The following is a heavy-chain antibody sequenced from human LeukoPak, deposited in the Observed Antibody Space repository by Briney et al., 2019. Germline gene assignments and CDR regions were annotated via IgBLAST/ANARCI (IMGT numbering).Heavy chain of an antibody. CDR3: ARDQGYDYVWGSNRYGY. Sequence: GGSLRLSCAASGFTLNSHAMSWVRQAPGKGLEWVSAISGGGSTYYAGFVKGRFTISRDNSKNTLSLQMNGLRVEDTAVYYCARDQGYDYVWGSNRYGYWGQGTLVTVSS. D-gene: IGHD3-16*02. CDR1: GFTLNSHA. V-gene: IGHV3-23*01. CDR2: ISGGGST. J-gene: IGHJ4*02.